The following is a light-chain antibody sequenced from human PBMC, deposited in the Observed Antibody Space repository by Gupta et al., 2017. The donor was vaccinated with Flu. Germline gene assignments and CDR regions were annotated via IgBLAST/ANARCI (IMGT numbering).Light chain of an antibody. CDR3: SSYTSSSTVV. CDR1: SSDAGGYNY. Sequence: SALTQPASVSGSPGQSITISCTGTSSDAGGYNYVSWYQQHPGKAPKLMIYEVSNRPSGVSNRFSGSKSGNTASLTISGLQTEDEADYYCSSYTSSSTVVFGGGTKLTVL. V-gene: IGLV2-14*01. CDR2: EVS. J-gene: IGLJ2*01.